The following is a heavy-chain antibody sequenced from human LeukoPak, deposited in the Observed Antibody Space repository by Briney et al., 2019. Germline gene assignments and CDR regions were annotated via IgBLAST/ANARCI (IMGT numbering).Heavy chain of an antibody. CDR2: INPNSGGT. J-gene: IGHJ5*02. D-gene: IGHD6-13*01. CDR3: ARDSSSWYNWFDP. Sequence: ASVTVSCKASGYTFTGYYMHWVRQAPGQGLEWMGWINPNSGGTNYAQKSQGRVTMTRDTCISTAYMELSRLRSDDMAVYYCARDSSSWYNWFDPWGQGTLVTVSS. V-gene: IGHV1-2*02. CDR1: GYTFTGYY.